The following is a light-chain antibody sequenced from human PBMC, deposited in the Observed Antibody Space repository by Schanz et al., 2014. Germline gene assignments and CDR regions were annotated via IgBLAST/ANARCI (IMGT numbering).Light chain of an antibody. Sequence: QSALTQPPSASGSPGQSVTISCTGTSSDIGGYNYVSWYQHHPGKAPKLIIYEVNKRPSGVPNRFSGSKSGNTASLTISGLQAEDEADYYCCAYAGSNIPVFGGGTKLTVL. CDR3: CAYAGSNIPV. CDR1: SSDIGGYNY. CDR2: EVN. V-gene: IGLV2-8*01. J-gene: IGLJ3*02.